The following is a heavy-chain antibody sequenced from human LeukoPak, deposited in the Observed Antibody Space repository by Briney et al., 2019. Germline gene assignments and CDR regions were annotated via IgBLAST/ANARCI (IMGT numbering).Heavy chain of an antibody. D-gene: IGHD2-8*01. Sequence: GGSLSLSCAASGFTFSSYAMSWVRQAPGKGLEWVSAISGSGGSTYYADSVKGRFTISRDNSKNTLYLQMNSLRAEDTAVYYCAKQGDIVLMVYAIDYWGQGTLVTVSS. CDR3: AKQGDIVLMVYAIDY. J-gene: IGHJ4*02. CDR1: GFTFSSYA. V-gene: IGHV3-23*01. CDR2: ISGSGGST.